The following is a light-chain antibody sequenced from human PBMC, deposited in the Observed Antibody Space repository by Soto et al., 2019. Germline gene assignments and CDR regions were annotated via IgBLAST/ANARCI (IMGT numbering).Light chain of an antibody. CDR2: GAS. V-gene: IGKV3-11*01. Sequence: EIVLTQSPAILSLSPGEKATLSCRASQSVSGSLGWYQQKPGQAPRLIIYGASSRATGIPARFSGSGSGTDFTLTISSLEPEDFALYYCQQHINWPLTFGGGTRLEI. CDR1: QSVSGS. J-gene: IGKJ5*01. CDR3: QQHINWPLT.